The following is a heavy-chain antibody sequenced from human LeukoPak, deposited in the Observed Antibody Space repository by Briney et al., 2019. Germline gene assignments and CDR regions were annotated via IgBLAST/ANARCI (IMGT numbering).Heavy chain of an antibody. Sequence: SETLSLTCTVSGGSISSSSYYWGWIRQPPGKGLEWIGSIYYSGSTYYNPSLKSRVTISVDTSKNQFSLKLSSVTAADTAVYYCARDRWSDVFDIWGQGTMVTVSS. V-gene: IGHV4-39*07. CDR2: IYYSGST. D-gene: IGHD4-23*01. J-gene: IGHJ3*02. CDR1: GGSISSSSYY. CDR3: ARDRWSDVFDI.